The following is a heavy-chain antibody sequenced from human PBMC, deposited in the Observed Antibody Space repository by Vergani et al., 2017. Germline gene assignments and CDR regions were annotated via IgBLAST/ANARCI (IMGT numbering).Heavy chain of an antibody. V-gene: IGHV3-23*01. Sequence: EVQLLESGGGLVQPGGSLRLSCAASGFTFSSYAMSWVRQAPGKGLEWVSAISGSGGSTYYADSVKGRFTISRDNSKNTLYLQMNSLRAEDTAVYYCAKIQDGYYDSSGYYYSAVTGYFQHWGQGTLVTVSS. CDR3: AKIQDGYYDSSGYYYSAVTGYFQH. D-gene: IGHD3-22*01. J-gene: IGHJ1*01. CDR2: ISGSGGST. CDR1: GFTFSSYA.